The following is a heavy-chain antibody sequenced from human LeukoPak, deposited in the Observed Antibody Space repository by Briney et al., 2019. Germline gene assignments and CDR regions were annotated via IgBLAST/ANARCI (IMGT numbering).Heavy chain of an antibody. CDR2: ITSSSDYV. D-gene: IGHD5-18*01. Sequence: GGSLRLSCTASGFTFSSYSMNWVRQAPGKGLEWVSSITSSSDYVYYADSVKGRFTISRDNAENSLHLQMNSLRAEDTAVYYCAREFKSGYGMWAWGQGTLVTVSS. V-gene: IGHV3-21*01. J-gene: IGHJ5*02. CDR3: AREFKSGYGMWA. CDR1: GFTFSSYS.